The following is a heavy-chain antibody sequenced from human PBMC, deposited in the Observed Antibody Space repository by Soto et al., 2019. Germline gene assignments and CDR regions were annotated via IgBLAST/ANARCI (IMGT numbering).Heavy chain of an antibody. V-gene: IGHV4-39*02. J-gene: IGHJ6*04. D-gene: IGHD3-3*02. CDR2: IGTSHRGGRT. Sequence: SGPLSLTCPVSGGSISPNNYNWGWVRQPPGEGLEWIGRIGTSHRGGRTYCNPSLRTRVTISVDTSKNHFSLSLNSVTAADTAVYYCVSSFAAQAVTHFYTCGKDTTLTISS. CDR1: GGSISPNNYN. CDR3: VSSFAAQAVTHFYT.